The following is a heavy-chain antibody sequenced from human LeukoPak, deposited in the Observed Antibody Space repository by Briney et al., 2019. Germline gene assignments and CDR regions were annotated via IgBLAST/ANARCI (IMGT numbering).Heavy chain of an antibody. D-gene: IGHD3-3*01. V-gene: IGHV3-30*02. CDR1: GFTFSGSG. CDR2: IRYDGSNK. Sequence: GGSLRLSCAASGFTFSGSGMHWVRQAPGKGLEWVTFIRYDGSNKYYTDSVKGRFTISRDNSKNTLYLQMDSLRAEDTAVYYCARDYDFESGYYSPTRGYFGYWGQRTLVTVSS. CDR3: ARDYDFESGYYSPTRGYFGY. J-gene: IGHJ4*02.